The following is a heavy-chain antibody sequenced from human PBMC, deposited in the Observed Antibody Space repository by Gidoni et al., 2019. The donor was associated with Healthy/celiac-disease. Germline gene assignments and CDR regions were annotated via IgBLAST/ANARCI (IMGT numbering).Heavy chain of an antibody. CDR3: AKGGDYGDYGSGWYFDL. CDR1: GFTLRSYA. J-gene: IGHJ2*01. Sequence: EVQMLESGGGLVQPGGSLRLSCAASGFTLRSYAMSWVRQAPGKGLEWVSAISGSGGSTYYADSVKGRFPISSDNSKNTLYLQMNSLRAEDTAVYYCAKGGDYGDYGSGWYFDLWGRGTLVTVSS. CDR2: ISGSGGST. D-gene: IGHD4-17*01. V-gene: IGHV3-23*01.